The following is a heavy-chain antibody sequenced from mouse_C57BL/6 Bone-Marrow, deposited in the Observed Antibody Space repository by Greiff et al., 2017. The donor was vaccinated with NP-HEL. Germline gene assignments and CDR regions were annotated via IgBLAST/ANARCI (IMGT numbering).Heavy chain of an antibody. V-gene: IGHV1-80*01. Sequence: QVQLQQSGAELVKPGASVKISCKASGYAFSSYWMNWVKQRPGKGLEWIGQIYPGDGDTNYNGKFKGKATLTADKSSSTAYMQLSSLTSEDSAVYFCARDITTVVGGFDYWGQGTTLTVSS. CDR1: GYAFSSYW. CDR2: IYPGDGDT. J-gene: IGHJ2*01. D-gene: IGHD1-1*01. CDR3: ARDITTVVGGFDY.